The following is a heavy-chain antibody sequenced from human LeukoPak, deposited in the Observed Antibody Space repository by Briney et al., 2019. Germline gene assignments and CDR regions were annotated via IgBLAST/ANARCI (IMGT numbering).Heavy chain of an antibody. CDR1: GYTFTGHY. V-gene: IGHV1-2*02. D-gene: IGHD4/OR15-4a*01. J-gene: IGHJ4*02. Sequence: GAYMKVSCKASGYTFTGHYFHWLRQAPGQGLEWMGWIKPDTGATNFAQKFHGRLTMTTDTSIGTGYMELRSLTSDDTAMYYCARDHDFGPDYWGQGTLVTVS. CDR2: IKPDTGAT. CDR3: ARDHDFGPDY.